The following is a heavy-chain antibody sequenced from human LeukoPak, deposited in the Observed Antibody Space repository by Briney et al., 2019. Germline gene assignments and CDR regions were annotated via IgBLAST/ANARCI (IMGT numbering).Heavy chain of an antibody. CDR2: ISSSSSYI. J-gene: IGHJ4*02. V-gene: IGHV3-21*01. CDR1: GFTFSSYS. Sequence: GGSLRLSCAASGFTFSSYSMNWVRQAPGKGLEWVSSISSSSSYIYYADSVKGRFTISRDNAKNSLYLQMNSLRAEDTAVYYCARRRQLGFFDYWGQGTLVTVSS. CDR3: ARRRQLGFFDY. D-gene: IGHD6-6*01.